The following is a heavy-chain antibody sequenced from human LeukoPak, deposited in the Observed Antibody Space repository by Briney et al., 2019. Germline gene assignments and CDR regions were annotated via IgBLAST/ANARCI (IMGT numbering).Heavy chain of an antibody. CDR1: GFTFSSYS. CDR2: ISSSSSYI. J-gene: IGHJ5*02. V-gene: IGHV3-21*01. CDR3: ASEGAARRNWFDP. D-gene: IGHD6-6*01. Sequence: GGSLRLSCAASGFTFSSYSMNWVRQAPGKGLEWVSSISSSSSYIYYADSVKGRFTISRDNAKNSLYLQMNSLRAEDTTVYYCASEGAARRNWFDPWGQGTLVTVSS.